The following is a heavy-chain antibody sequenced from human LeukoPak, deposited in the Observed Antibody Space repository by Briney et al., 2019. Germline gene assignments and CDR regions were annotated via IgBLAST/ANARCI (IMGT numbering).Heavy chain of an antibody. CDR3: ARGGPTFITIFGVVINWFDP. V-gene: IGHV3-66*01. J-gene: IGHJ5*02. D-gene: IGHD3-3*01. Sequence: GGSLRLSCAASGFTVSSNYMSWVRQAPGKGLEWVSVIYSGGSTYYADSVKGRFTISRDNSKNTLYLQMNSLRAEDTAVYYCARGGPTFITIFGVVINWFDPWGQGTLVTVSS. CDR2: IYSGGST. CDR1: GFTVSSNY.